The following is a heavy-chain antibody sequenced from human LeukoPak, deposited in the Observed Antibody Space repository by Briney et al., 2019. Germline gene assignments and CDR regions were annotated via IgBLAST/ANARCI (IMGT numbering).Heavy chain of an antibody. CDR2: ISSSSNYI. CDR3: ARHGSITMVRGRLRYYYMDV. CDR1: GFTFSSYS. Sequence: GGSLRLSCAASGFTFSSYSMNWVRQAPGKGLEWVSSISSSSNYIYYADSVKGRFTISRDNAKNSLNLQMNSLRAEDTAVYYCARHGSITMVRGRLRYYYMDVWGKGTTVTISS. J-gene: IGHJ6*03. D-gene: IGHD3-10*01. V-gene: IGHV3-21*04.